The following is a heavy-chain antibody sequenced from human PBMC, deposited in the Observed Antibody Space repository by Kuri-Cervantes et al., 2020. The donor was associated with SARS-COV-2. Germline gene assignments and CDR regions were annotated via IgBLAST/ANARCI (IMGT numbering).Heavy chain of an antibody. CDR2: IYTSGST. V-gene: IGHV4-4*07. CDR1: GGSISSYY. D-gene: IGHD2-2*02. J-gene: IGHJ1*01. Sequence: SETLSLTCTVSGGSISSYYWSWIRQPAGKGLEWIGRIYTSGSTNYNPSLKSRVTMSVDTSKNQFSLKLSSVTAADTAVYYRARQCSTSCYTNFEYFQHWGQGTLVTVSS. CDR3: ARQCSTSCYTNFEYFQH.